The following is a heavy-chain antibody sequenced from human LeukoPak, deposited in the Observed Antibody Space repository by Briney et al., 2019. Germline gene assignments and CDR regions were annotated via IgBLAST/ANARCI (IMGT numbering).Heavy chain of an antibody. V-gene: IGHV3-21*06. J-gene: IGHJ4*02. CDR2: ITSSSSYI. CDR1: GFTFSSYS. D-gene: IGHD6-19*01. CDR3: ARDTSGWFPLDY. Sequence: NPGGSLRLSCAASGFTFSSYSMNWVRQAPGKGLEWVSSITSSSSYIYYADSVKGRFTISRDNAKNLLFLQMNSLRAEDTAVYYCARDTSGWFPLDYWGQGTLVTVSS.